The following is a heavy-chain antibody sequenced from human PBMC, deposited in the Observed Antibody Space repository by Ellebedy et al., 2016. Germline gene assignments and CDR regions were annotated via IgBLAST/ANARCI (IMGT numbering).Heavy chain of an antibody. V-gene: IGHV3-48*01. J-gene: IGHJ4*02. CDR3: ARGGGSSWYGDY. CDR2: ISSSSSTI. CDR1: GFTFSSYS. Sequence: GGSLRLSCAASGFTFSSYSMNWVRQAPGKGLEWVPYISSSSSTIYYADSVKGRFTISRDNSKNTLYLQMNSLRAEDTAVYYCARGGGSSWYGDYWGQGTLVTVSS. D-gene: IGHD6-13*01.